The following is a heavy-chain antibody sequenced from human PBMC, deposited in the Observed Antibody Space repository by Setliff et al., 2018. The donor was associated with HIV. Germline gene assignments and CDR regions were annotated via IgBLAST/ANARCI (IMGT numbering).Heavy chain of an antibody. J-gene: IGHJ1*01. CDR3: ARGLGYSSGSEFFQY. CDR2: INPSVGST. Sequence: GASVKVSCKASGYRFTSYGVSWVRQAPGQGLEWMGMINPSVGSTSHAQKFQGRVSMTRDTATNTVYMELTSLRSEDTAVYYCARGLGYSSGSEFFQYWGQGTLVTVSS. V-gene: IGHV1-46*03. D-gene: IGHD5-18*01. CDR1: GYRFTSYG.